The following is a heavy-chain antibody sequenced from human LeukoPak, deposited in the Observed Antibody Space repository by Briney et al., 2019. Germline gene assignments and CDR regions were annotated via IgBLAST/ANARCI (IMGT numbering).Heavy chain of an antibody. J-gene: IGHJ4*02. D-gene: IGHD1-26*01. V-gene: IGHV3-33*01. CDR1: GFTFSSYG. Sequence: GGSLRLSCSASGFTFSSYGMHWVRQAPGKGLEWVAVVWYDGINKYYADSVKGRFTISRDNSKNTLYLQMNSLRAEDTAVYYCAADTTADYWGQGTLVTVSS. CDR3: AADTTADY. CDR2: VWYDGINK.